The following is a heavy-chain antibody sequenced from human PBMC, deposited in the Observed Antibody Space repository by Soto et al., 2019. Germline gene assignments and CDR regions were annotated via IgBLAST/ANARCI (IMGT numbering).Heavy chain of an antibody. D-gene: IGHD2-15*01. Sequence: QVQLQQWGAGLLKPSETLSLTCAVYGGSFSGYYWSWIRQPPGKGLEWIGEINHSGSTNYNPSLKRRVTISVDTSKKQFSLELSSVTAADTAVYYCASRRVGYCSGGSCYSTFDYWGQGTLVTVSS. V-gene: IGHV4-34*01. CDR1: GGSFSGYY. J-gene: IGHJ4*02. CDR2: INHSGST. CDR3: ASRRVGYCSGGSCYSTFDY.